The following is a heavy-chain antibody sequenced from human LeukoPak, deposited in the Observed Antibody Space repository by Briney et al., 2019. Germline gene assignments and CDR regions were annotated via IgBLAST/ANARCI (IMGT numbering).Heavy chain of an antibody. J-gene: IGHJ3*02. CDR1: GFMFSSNW. Sequence: PGGSLRLSCAASGFMFSSNWMSWVRLAPGKGLEWVTNIKEDGTETYYVDSVKGRFTISRDNSKKTLDLQLNSLRAEDTALYYCVRERGPYNDFDIWGQGTMVTVSS. D-gene: IGHD2-21*01. CDR3: VRERGPYNDFDI. CDR2: IKEDGTET. V-gene: IGHV3-7*01.